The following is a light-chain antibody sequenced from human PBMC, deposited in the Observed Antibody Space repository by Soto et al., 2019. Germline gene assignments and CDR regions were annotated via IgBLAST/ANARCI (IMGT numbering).Light chain of an antibody. CDR3: QTWGTGIVV. CDR1: SGHSSYD. J-gene: IGLJ2*01. V-gene: IGLV4-69*01. CDR2: LNSDGSH. Sequence: QSVLTQSPSASASLGASVKLTCTLSSGHSSYDIAWHQQQPEKGPRYLMRLNSDGSHTRGDGIPDRFSGSSSGAERYLTISSLQSEDEADYYCQTWGTGIVVFGGGTKVTVL.